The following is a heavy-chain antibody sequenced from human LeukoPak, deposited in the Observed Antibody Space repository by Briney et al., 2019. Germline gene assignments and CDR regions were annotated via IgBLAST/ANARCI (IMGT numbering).Heavy chain of an antibody. V-gene: IGHV3-23*01. Sequence: GGSLRLSCAASGFAFNIYAMSWVRQAPGKGLEWVSAISDSGGTTYYADSVKGRFTISRDNSKNTLYLQMNSLRAEDTAVYYCAKARLSRWGQGTLVTVSS. D-gene: IGHD2-21*02. CDR3: AKARLSR. J-gene: IGHJ4*02. CDR1: GFAFNIYA. CDR2: ISDSGGTT.